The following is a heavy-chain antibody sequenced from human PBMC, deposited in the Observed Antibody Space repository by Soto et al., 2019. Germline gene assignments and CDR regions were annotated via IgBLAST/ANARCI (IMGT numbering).Heavy chain of an antibody. D-gene: IGHD3-16*02. CDR3: AFFNEGEFSLFRLAS. Sequence: SETLSLTCTVSGGSISSGGYYWSWIRQHPGKGLEWIGYIYYSGSTYYNPSLKSRVTISVDTSKNQFSLKLSSVTAADTAVYYCAFFNEGEFSLFRLASCGQGSLVPGSS. CDR1: GGSISSGGYY. CDR2: IYYSGST. J-gene: IGHJ1*01. V-gene: IGHV4-31*03.